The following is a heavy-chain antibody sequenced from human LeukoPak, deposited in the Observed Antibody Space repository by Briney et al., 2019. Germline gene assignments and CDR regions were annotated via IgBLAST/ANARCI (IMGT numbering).Heavy chain of an antibody. J-gene: IGHJ4*02. D-gene: IGHD3-3*02. CDR3: ACHFRY. Sequence: SETLSLTCAVYGGSFSGYYWSWIRQPPGKGLEWIGEINHSGSTNYNPSLKSRVTISVDTSKNQFSLKPSSVTAADTAVYYCACHFRYWGQGTLVTVSS. CDR1: GGSFSGYY. CDR2: INHSGST. V-gene: IGHV4-34*01.